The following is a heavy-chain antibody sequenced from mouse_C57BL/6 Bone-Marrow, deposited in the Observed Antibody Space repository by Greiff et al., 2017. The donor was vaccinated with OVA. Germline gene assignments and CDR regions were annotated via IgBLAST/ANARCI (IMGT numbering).Heavy chain of an antibody. D-gene: IGHD4-1*01. J-gene: IGHJ1*03. Sequence: QVQLQQSGAELVRPGTSVKVSCKASGYAFTNYLIEWVKQRPGQGLEWIGVINPGSGGTNYNEKFKGKATLTADKSSSTAYMQLSSLTSEDSAVYFCATGTRYFDVWGTGTTVTVSS. V-gene: IGHV1-54*01. CDR1: GYAFTNYL. CDR2: INPGSGGT. CDR3: ATGTRYFDV.